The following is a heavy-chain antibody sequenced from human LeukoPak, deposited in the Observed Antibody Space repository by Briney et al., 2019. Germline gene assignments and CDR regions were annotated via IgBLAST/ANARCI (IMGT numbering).Heavy chain of an antibody. J-gene: IGHJ4*02. Sequence: EASVKVSCKASGCTFTSYGISWVRQAPGQGLEWMGWISAYNGNTNYAQKLQGRVTMTTDTSTSTAYMELRSLRSDDTAVYYCARPNYDFWSGYGLDYWGQGTLVTVSS. CDR1: GCTFTSYG. CDR3: ARPNYDFWSGYGLDY. D-gene: IGHD3-3*01. CDR2: ISAYNGNT. V-gene: IGHV1-18*01.